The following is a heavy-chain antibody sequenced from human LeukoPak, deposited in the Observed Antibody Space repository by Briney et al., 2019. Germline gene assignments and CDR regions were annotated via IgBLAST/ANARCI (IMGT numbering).Heavy chain of an antibody. J-gene: IGHJ4*02. CDR3: ARDSGLVETVTPYRL. Sequence: GASVKVSCKASGTLFRSDAWNWVRQAPGQGLEWMGRIIPMIGIANYAQKFQGRVTVTADTSTSTAYMELSSLRSEDTAVYYCARDSGLVETVTPYRLWGQGTLVTVSS. CDR1: GTLFRSDA. V-gene: IGHV1-69*04. CDR2: IIPMIGIA. D-gene: IGHD3/OR15-3a*01.